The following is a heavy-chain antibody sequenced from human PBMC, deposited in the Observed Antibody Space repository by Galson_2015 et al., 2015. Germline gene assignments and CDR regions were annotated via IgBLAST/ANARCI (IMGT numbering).Heavy chain of an antibody. CDR3: ARADCSGGSCYTFDI. J-gene: IGHJ3*02. CDR2: IVVGSGNT. CDR1: GFTFTSSA. Sequence: SVKVSCKASGFTFTSSAVQWVRQARGQRLEWIGWIVVGSGNTNYAQKFQERVTITRDKSTSTAYMELSSLRSEDTAVYYCARADCSGGSCYTFDIWGQGTMVTVSS. D-gene: IGHD2-15*01. V-gene: IGHV1-58*01.